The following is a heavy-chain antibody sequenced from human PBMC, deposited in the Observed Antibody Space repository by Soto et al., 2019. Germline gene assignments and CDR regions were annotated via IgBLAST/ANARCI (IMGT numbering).Heavy chain of an antibody. Sequence: PSETLSLTCTVSGGSISNYYWSWIRQPPGKGLEWIGYISYSGSTNYNPSLKSRVTVSVDTSKNQFSLKVNSVTAADTAVYYCARRRCSNGSCIYDFWVQGTLATVSS. J-gene: IGHJ4*02. V-gene: IGHV4-59*01. CDR1: GGSISNYY. D-gene: IGHD2-15*01. CDR3: ARRRCSNGSCIYDF. CDR2: ISYSGST.